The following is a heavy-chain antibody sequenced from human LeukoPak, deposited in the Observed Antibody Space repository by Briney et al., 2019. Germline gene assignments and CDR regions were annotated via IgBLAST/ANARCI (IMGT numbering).Heavy chain of an antibody. CDR2: IYSGGST. CDR1: GFTVSSNY. CDR3: ARGVEPLAANTLAY. V-gene: IGHV3-53*01. Sequence: GGSLRLSCAASGFTVSSNYMTWVRRAPGKGLEWVSVIYSGGSTFYADSVKGRFTISRDNSKNTLYLQMNSLSAEDTAVYYCARGVEPLAANTLAYWGQGTLVTVSS. J-gene: IGHJ4*02. D-gene: IGHD1-14*01.